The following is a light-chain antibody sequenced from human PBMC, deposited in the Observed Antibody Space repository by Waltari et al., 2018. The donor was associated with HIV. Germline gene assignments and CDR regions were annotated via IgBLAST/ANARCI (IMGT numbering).Light chain of an antibody. CDR2: LNSDGSH. CDR3: QTWGTGIRV. V-gene: IGLV4-69*01. J-gene: IGLJ3*02. CDR1: SGHSNYA. Sequence: QVVLTQSPSASASLGASVNITCTLSSGHSNYAIAWHQLQPGKGPRYLMKLNSDGSHTKGDGIPDRFSGSSSGAERYLTISSLQSEDEADYYCQTWGTGIRVFGGGTKLTVL.